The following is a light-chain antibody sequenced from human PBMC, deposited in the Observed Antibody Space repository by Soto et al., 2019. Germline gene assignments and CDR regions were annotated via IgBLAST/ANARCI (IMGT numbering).Light chain of an antibody. J-gene: IGKJ1*01. CDR1: RTVSSN. Sequence: EIVMTQSPATLSVSAGERATLSCRASRTVSSNLAWYQQKPGQAPRLLIYGASTRATGIPARFSGSGSGTEFTLTISSLQSEDFAVYYCQQYNNWPPWTFGQGTKVEIK. CDR2: GAS. CDR3: QQYNNWPPWT. V-gene: IGKV3-15*01.